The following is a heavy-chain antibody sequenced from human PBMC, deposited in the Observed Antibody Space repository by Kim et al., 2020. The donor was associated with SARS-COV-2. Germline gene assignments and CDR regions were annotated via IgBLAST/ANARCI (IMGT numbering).Heavy chain of an antibody. CDR3: AREYGARN. Sequence: GGSLRLSCAASGFAFSNDWMHWFRQVPGKGLVWVSRFKSDGSSPSYADSVKGRFTISRDNAKNTLYLQMNSLRADDTAVYYCAREYGARNWGQGTLVTVSS. D-gene: IGHD4-17*01. J-gene: IGHJ4*02. CDR2: FKSDGSSP. V-gene: IGHV3-74*01. CDR1: GFAFSNDW.